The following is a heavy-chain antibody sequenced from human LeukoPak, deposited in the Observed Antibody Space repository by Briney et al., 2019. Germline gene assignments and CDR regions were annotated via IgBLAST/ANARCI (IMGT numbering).Heavy chain of an antibody. CDR1: GFTFRSYA. CDR3: AKVGSSSWSDFDY. J-gene: IGHJ4*02. V-gene: IGHV3-23*01. CDR2: ISGSGGST. D-gene: IGHD6-13*01. Sequence: GGSLRLSCAASGFTFRSYAMSWVRQAAGKGLEWVSSISGSGGSTYYADSVKGRFTISRDNSKNTLYLQMNSLRAEDTAVYYCAKVGSSSWSDFDYWGQGTLVTVSS.